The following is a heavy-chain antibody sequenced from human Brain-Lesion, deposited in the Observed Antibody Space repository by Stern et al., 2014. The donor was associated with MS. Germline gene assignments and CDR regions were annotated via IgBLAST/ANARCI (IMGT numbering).Heavy chain of an antibody. CDR3: AGEEDIRYCSGGSCTGNWFDP. J-gene: IGHJ5*02. CDR1: GGSVSSTSYA. CDR2: IYYSGNT. V-gene: IGHV4-39*01. D-gene: IGHD2-15*01. Sequence: QVQLVESGPGLVKPSETLSLTCTVAGGSVSSTSYAWAWIRQPPGKGLEWIGTIYYSGNTYYSPSLKSRLTISLDTSMKQFFLMRRSVTAADTAVYYCAGEEDIRYCSGGSCTGNWFDPWGQGTLVTVSS.